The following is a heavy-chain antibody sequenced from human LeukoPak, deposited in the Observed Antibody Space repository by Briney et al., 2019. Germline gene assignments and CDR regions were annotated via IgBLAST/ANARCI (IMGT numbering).Heavy chain of an antibody. J-gene: IGHJ4*02. Sequence: GGSLRLSCAASGFTLSTYWMHWVRQAPGKGLLWVSRINGDGRDTPYADSVKGRFTISRDNAKNTLYLQMNSLRAEDTAVYYCAKDGVSYSLVRGGYYFDYWGQGTLVTVSS. CDR1: GFTLSTYW. V-gene: IGHV3-74*01. CDR2: INGDGRDT. D-gene: IGHD3-10*01. CDR3: AKDGVSYSLVRGGYYFDY.